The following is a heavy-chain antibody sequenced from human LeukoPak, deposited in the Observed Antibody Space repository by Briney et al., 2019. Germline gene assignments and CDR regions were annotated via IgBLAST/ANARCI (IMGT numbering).Heavy chain of an antibody. CDR1: GGSISSSSYY. V-gene: IGHV4-39*07. CDR3: ARAPFQQKRTITMVRGVIITRFDY. CDR2: IYYSGST. D-gene: IGHD3-10*01. Sequence: NSSETLSLTCTVSGGSISSSSYYWGWIRQPPGKGLEWIGSIYYSGSTYYNPSLKSRVTISVDTSKNQFSLKLSSVTAADTAVYYCARAPFQQKRTITMVRGVIITRFDYWGQGTLVTVSS. J-gene: IGHJ4*02.